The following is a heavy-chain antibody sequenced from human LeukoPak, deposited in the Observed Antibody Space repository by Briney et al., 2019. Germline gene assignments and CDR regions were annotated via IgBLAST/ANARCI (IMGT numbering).Heavy chain of an antibody. CDR1: EFTFSSNA. CDR3: AKDIVVVVAATPY. J-gene: IGHJ4*02. Sequence: GGPLSLSCAASEFTFSSNAMSWVRQAPGKGLEWVSGISGGGHSTYYADSVKGRFTISRDNSKNTLYLQMNSLRAEDTAVYYCAKDIVVVVAATPYWGQGTLVTVSS. D-gene: IGHD2-15*01. V-gene: IGHV3-23*01. CDR2: ISGGGHST.